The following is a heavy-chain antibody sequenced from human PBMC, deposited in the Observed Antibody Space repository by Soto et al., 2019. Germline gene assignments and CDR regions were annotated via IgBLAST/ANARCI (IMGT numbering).Heavy chain of an antibody. J-gene: IGHJ3*02. CDR3: ARYCGGGTCYYAFDM. D-gene: IGHD2-15*01. CDR2: ITLSGGST. Sequence: DVQLLESGGGLVQPGWSLRLSCAASGFTFNTYPMSWVRQAPGKGLEWVSAITLSGGSTYFADSVKGRFTISRDNSKNTLYLQMSSLRAEDTAVYYCARYCGGGTCYYAFDMWGQGTMVTVSS. V-gene: IGHV3-23*01. CDR1: GFTFNTYP.